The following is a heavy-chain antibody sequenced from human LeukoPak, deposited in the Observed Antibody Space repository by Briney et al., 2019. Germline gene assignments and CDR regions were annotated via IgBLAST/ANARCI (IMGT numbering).Heavy chain of an antibody. V-gene: IGHV1-18*01. CDR2: ISAYNGNT. CDR3: ARDLGGLQGPPVVPAAPFDY. J-gene: IGHJ4*02. D-gene: IGHD2-2*01. Sequence: GASVKVSCKASGYTFTSNGISWVRQAPGQGLEWMGWISAYNGNTNYAQKLQGRVTMTTDTSTSTAYMELRSLRSDDTAVYYCARDLGGLQGPPVVPAAPFDYWGQGTLVTVSS. CDR1: GYTFTSNG.